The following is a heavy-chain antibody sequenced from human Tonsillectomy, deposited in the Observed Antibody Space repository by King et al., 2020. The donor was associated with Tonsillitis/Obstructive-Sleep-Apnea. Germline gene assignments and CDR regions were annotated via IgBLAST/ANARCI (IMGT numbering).Heavy chain of an antibody. CDR1: GYTFTGYY. CDR2: INPNSGGT. V-gene: IGHV1-2*02. J-gene: IGHJ5*02. CDR3: SIPNDMAFGGGCDP. Sequence: VQLVQSGAEVKKPGASVKVSCKASGYTFTGYYMHWVRQAPGQGLEWMGWINPNSGGTKYAQKFQGRVTMTRDTSISTAYMELSRLRSDDTAVYYCSIPNDMAFGGGCDPWGQGTLVTVS. D-gene: IGHD3-16*01.